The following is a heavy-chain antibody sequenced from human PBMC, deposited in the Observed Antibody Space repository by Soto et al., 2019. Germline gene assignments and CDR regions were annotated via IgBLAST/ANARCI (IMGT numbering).Heavy chain of an antibody. Sequence: GGSLRLSCAASGFTFSSYAMSWVRQAPGKGLEWVSAISGSGGSTYYADSVKGRFTISRDNSKNTLYLQKNSLRAEDTAVYYCAKSSGSYYLNFGPIRYYFDYWGQGTLVTVSS. J-gene: IGHJ4*02. V-gene: IGHV3-23*01. CDR2: ISGSGGST. CDR1: GFTFSSYA. D-gene: IGHD1-26*01. CDR3: AKSSGSYYLNFGPIRYYFDY.